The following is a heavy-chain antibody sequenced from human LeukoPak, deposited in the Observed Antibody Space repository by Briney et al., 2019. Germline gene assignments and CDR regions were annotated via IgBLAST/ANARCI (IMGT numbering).Heavy chain of an antibody. J-gene: IGHJ4*02. D-gene: IGHD1-1*01. CDR2: LNPSGGST. Sequence: ASVKVSCKASGYTFTSYYMHWVRQAPGQGLEWMGILNPSGGSTSYAQKFQGRVTMTRDTSTSTVYMELSSLRSEDTAVYYCARDRTGTTKVDYWGQGPLVPVSS. V-gene: IGHV1-46*01. CDR3: ARDRTGTTKVDY. CDR1: GYTFTSYY.